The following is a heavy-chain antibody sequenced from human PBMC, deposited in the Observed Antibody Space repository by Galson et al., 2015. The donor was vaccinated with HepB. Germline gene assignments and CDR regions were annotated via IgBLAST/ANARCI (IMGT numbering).Heavy chain of an antibody. CDR1: GYTLTELS. J-gene: IGHJ6*02. Sequence: SVKVSCKVSGYTLTELSMHWVRQAPGKGLEWMGGFDPEDGETIYAQKFQGRVTMTEDTSTDTAYTELSSLRSEDTAVYYCATDKRNAGGMDVWGQGTTVTVSS. D-gene: IGHD1-14*01. V-gene: IGHV1-24*01. CDR3: ATDKRNAGGMDV. CDR2: FDPEDGET.